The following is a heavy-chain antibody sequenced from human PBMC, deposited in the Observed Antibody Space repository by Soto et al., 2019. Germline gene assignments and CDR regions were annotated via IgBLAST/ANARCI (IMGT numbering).Heavy chain of an antibody. D-gene: IGHD3-22*01. J-gene: IGHJ4*02. CDR2: IIPIFGTA. V-gene: IGHV1-69*13. CDR1: GGTFSSYA. Sequence: GASVKVSCKASGGTFSSYAISWVRQAPGQGLEWMGGIIPIFGTANYAQKFQGRVTITADESTSTAYMELSSLRSEDTAVYYCARVNPSSFDSSHHSRGSFDYWGPGTVVTVSS. CDR3: ARVNPSSFDSSHHSRGSFDY.